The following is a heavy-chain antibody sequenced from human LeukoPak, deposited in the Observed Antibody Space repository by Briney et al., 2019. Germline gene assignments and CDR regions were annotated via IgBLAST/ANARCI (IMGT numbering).Heavy chain of an antibody. CDR1: GFTFSNYE. J-gene: IGHJ5*02. V-gene: IGHV3-48*03. Sequence: QPGGSLRLSCAASGFTFSNYEMNWVRQAPGKGLEWISYISGRGSTIYYADSVRGRFTISRDNAKNSLYLHMNSLRAEDTAVYYCARDGTWGPGTLVTVSS. D-gene: IGHD1-26*01. CDR2: ISGRGSTI. CDR3: ARDGT.